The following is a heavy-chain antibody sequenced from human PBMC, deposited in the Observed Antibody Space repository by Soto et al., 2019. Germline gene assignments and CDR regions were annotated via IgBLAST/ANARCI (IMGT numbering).Heavy chain of an antibody. CDR2: IYYSGST. V-gene: IGHV4-39*01. CDR3: ARANSSGWPNWFDP. J-gene: IGHJ5*02. Sequence: SETLSLTCTVSGGSISSSSYYWGWIRQPPGKGLEWIGSIYYSGSTYYNPSLKSRVTISVDTSKNQFSLKLTSVTAADTAVYYCARANSSGWPNWFDPWGQGTLVTVSS. CDR1: GGSISSSSYY. D-gene: IGHD6-19*01.